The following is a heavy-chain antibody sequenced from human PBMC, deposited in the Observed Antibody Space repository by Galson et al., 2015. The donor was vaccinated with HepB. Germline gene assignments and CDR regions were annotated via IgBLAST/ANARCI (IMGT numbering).Heavy chain of an antibody. CDR2: ISSSSSYI. CDR3: ARGKGFGGSAGY. J-gene: IGHJ4*02. D-gene: IGHD1-26*01. V-gene: IGHV3-21*01. CDR1: GFTFSGYA. Sequence: SLRLSCAASGFTFSGYAMHWVRQASGKGLEWVSSISSSSSYIYYADSVKGRFTISRDNAKNSLYLQMNSLRAEDTAVYYCARGKGFGGSAGYWSQGTLVTVSS.